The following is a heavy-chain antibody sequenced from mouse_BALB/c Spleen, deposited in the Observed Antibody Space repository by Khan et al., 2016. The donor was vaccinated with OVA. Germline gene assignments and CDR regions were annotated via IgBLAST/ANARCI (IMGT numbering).Heavy chain of an antibody. J-gene: IGHJ2*01. CDR1: GYTFTSYV. D-gene: IGHD2-14*01. CDR2: IYPYNDDT. Sequence: VQLQQSGPELVKPGASVKMSCKASGYTFTSYVMHWLRQKPGQGLEWIGYIYPYNDDTKYNEKFKGKVTLTSDKSSSTAYMELSSLTSEDSAVYYCAKNYRYDVYFDYWGQGTTLTVSS. CDR3: AKNYRYDVYFDY. V-gene: IGHV1S136*01.